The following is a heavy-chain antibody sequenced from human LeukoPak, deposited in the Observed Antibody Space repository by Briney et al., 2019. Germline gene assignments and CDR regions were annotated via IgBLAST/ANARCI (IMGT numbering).Heavy chain of an antibody. V-gene: IGHV3-30*03. CDR3: ARDGPGGFGELSQPYFDY. CDR2: IAYDGTNK. CDR1: GFTFSSYA. Sequence: GGSLRLSCAVSGFTFSSYAMHWVRQAPGKGLEWVADIAYDGTNKYYADSLKGRFTISRDNSRNTLYLQMNSLRAEDTAVYYCARDGPGGFGELSQPYFDYWGQGTLVTVSS. D-gene: IGHD3-10*01. J-gene: IGHJ4*02.